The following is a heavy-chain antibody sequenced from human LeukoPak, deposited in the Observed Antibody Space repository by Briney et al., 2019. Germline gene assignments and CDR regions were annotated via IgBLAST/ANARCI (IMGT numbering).Heavy chain of an antibody. Sequence: PSETLSLTCTVSGGSISSYYWSWIRQPPGKGLEWIGYIYYSGSTNYNPPLKGRVTISVDTSKNQFSLKLSSVTAADTAVYYCARAYSSSSELDYWGQGTLVTVSS. CDR1: GGSISSYY. CDR2: IYYSGST. CDR3: ARAYSSSSELDY. J-gene: IGHJ4*02. V-gene: IGHV4-59*01. D-gene: IGHD6-6*01.